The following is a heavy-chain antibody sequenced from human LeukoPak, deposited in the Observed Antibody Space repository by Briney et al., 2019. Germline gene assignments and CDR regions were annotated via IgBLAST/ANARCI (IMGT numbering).Heavy chain of an antibody. V-gene: IGHV4-39*07. J-gene: IGHJ3*02. Sequence: SETLSLTCTVSGGSISSSSYYWGWIRQPPGKGLEWIGSIYYSGSTNYNPSLKSRVTISVDTSKNQFSLKLSSVTAADTAVYYCARVYQDAFDIWGQGTMVTVSS. CDR1: GGSISSSSYY. D-gene: IGHD2-2*01. CDR2: IYYSGST. CDR3: ARVYQDAFDI.